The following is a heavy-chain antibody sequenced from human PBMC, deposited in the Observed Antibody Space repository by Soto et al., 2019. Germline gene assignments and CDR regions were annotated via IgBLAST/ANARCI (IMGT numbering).Heavy chain of an antibody. J-gene: IGHJ4*02. V-gene: IGHV4-4*02. CDR2: IHHSGST. CDR3: AIQYYDSSGYWVDY. CDR1: GASITDRNW. D-gene: IGHD3-22*01. Sequence: QVHLQESGPRLVKPSGTLSLTCAVSGASITDRNWWTWVRQPPGKGLEWIGEIHHSGSTNYGPSLATRVTMSAGKSSTQFSLKLSSGTAADTAVYFCAIQYYDSSGYWVDYWGQGTLVTVSS.